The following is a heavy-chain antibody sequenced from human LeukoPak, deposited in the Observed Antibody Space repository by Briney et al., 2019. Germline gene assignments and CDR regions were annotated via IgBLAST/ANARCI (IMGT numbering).Heavy chain of an antibody. Sequence: GGSLRLSCAASGFTFSSYGMHWVRQAPGKGLEWVAVISYDGSNKYYADSVKGRFTISRDNSKNTLYLQMNSLRAEDTAVYYCANALLWFGDLPLQPSQGDYYYYYGMDVWGQGTTVTVSS. CDR2: ISYDGSNK. CDR1: GFTFSSYG. V-gene: IGHV3-30*18. D-gene: IGHD3-10*01. J-gene: IGHJ6*02. CDR3: ANALLWFGDLPLQPSQGDYYYYYGMDV.